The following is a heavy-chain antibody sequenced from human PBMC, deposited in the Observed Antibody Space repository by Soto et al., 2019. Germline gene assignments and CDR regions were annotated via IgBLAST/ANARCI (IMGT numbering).Heavy chain of an antibody. Sequence: QVPLQESGPGVVKPSETLSLTCSVSGGSIRTFFWSWIRQPPGQGLAWIGYVYYTGSTSYNPSLKSRVTISVDISKKQLSLNVSSVTAEDTAVYYCARYSTGGPGNGMDVWGQGTAVTVSS. CDR2: VYYTGST. J-gene: IGHJ6*02. V-gene: IGHV4-59*01. CDR3: ARYSTGGPGNGMDV. CDR1: GGSIRTFF. D-gene: IGHD1-26*01.